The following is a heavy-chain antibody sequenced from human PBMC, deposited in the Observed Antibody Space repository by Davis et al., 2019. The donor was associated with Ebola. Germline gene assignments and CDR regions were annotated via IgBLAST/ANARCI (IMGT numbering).Heavy chain of an antibody. CDR2: IYHSGST. CDR1: GGSISSGGYS. D-gene: IGHD1-26*01. V-gene: IGHV4-30-2*01. CDR3: AGTQLFVVVGAPRRDAFDI. Sequence: MPSETLSLTCAVSGGSISSGGYSWSWIRQPPGKGLEWIGYIYHSGSTYYNPSLKSRVTISVDRSKNQFSLKLSSVTAADTAVYYCAGTQLFVVVGAPRRDAFDIWGQGTMVTVSS. J-gene: IGHJ3*02.